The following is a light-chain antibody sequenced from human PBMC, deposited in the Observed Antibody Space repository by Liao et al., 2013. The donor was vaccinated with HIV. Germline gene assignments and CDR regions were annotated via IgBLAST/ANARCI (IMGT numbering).Light chain of an antibody. J-gene: IGLJ2*01. Sequence: SYVLTQPPSVSVAPGKTARITCGGNIIGTKSVHWYLQKPGQAPVLVIYYDSARPSGIPERFSGSNSGNTATLTISRVEAGDEADYYCQVWDSSSDHVVFGGGTKLTAL. CDR1: IIGTKS. CDR3: QVWDSSSDHVV. CDR2: YDS. V-gene: IGLV3-21*04.